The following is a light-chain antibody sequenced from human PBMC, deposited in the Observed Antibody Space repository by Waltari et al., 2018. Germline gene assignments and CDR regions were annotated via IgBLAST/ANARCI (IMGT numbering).Light chain of an antibody. Sequence: DIQMTQSPSSLSASIGDRVTITCRASQGINNYLAWYQQKPGKVPKLLIYAASTLQSGVPSRFSGSASGTDFTLTISSLQPADVATYFCQKYNSPPGTFGQGTKVEIK. V-gene: IGKV1-27*01. CDR1: QGINNY. CDR2: AAS. CDR3: QKYNSPPGT. J-gene: IGKJ1*01.